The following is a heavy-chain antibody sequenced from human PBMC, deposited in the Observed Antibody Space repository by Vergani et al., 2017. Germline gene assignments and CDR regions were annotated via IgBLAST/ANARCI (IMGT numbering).Heavy chain of an antibody. CDR2: IHPADSDT. CDR1: GYSFTNYW. V-gene: IGHV5-51*01. CDR3: GRLCGRDCGGSKYFYY. J-gene: IGHJ4*02. D-gene: IGHD2-15*01. Sequence: EVQLVQSGAEVKKPGESLKISCQISGYSFTNYWIGWVRQMPGKGLEWMGIIHPADSDTRYSPSFQGQVTISVDKSISTAYLQRSSLRASDSAMYYCGRLCGRDCGGSKYFYYWGQGTLVTVSS.